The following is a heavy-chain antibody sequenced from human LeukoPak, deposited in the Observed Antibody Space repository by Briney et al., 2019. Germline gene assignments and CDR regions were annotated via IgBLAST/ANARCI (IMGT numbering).Heavy chain of an antibody. D-gene: IGHD3-9*01. V-gene: IGHV4-39*07. CDR1: GGSISSYY. Sequence: SETLSLTCTVSGGSISSYYWGWIRQPPGKGLEWIGSIYYSGSTYYNPSLKSRVTISVDTSKNQFSLKLSSVTAADTAVYYCARVCPDDILTGYSNYDAFDIWGQGTMVTVSS. CDR3: ARVCPDDILTGYSNYDAFDI. CDR2: IYYSGST. J-gene: IGHJ3*02.